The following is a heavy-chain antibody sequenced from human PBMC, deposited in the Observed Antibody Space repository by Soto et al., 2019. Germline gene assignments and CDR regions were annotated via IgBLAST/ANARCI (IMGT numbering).Heavy chain of an antibody. Sequence: SETLSLTCTVSGGSISSSGYYWGWIRQPPGKGLEWIGSIYYSGSTYYNPSLKSRVTISVDTSKNQFSLKLSSVTAADTAVYYCATNYAYYYYYGMDVWGQGTTVTVSS. V-gene: IGHV4-39*01. CDR1: GGSISSSGYY. CDR2: IYYSGST. CDR3: ATNYAYYYYYGMDV. J-gene: IGHJ6*02. D-gene: IGHD4-4*01.